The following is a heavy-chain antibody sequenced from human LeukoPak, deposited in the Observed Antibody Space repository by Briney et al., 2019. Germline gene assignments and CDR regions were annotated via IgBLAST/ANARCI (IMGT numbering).Heavy chain of an antibody. D-gene: IGHD6-19*01. CDR2: IKQDGSAK. CDR1: GFTLTSYW. CDR3: ARAQVTVPGGDY. J-gene: IGHJ4*02. Sequence: GGSLRLSCAASGFTLTSYWMSWVRQAPGKGLGWVANIKQDGSAKYYVDSVKGRFTISRDNAQNSVYLQMNNLRAEDTALYYCARAQVTVPGGDYWGQGTLVTVSS. V-gene: IGHV3-7*01.